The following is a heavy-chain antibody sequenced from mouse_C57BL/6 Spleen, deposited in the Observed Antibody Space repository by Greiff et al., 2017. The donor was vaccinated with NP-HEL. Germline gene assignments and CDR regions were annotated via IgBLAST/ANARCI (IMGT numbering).Heavy chain of an antibody. CDR3: ASGFGDYGSSHLYYAMDY. Sequence: QVQLQQSGAELMKPGASVKLSCKATGYTFTGYWIEWVKQRPGHGLEWIGEILPGSGSTNYNEKFKGKATFTADTSSNTAYMQLSSLTTEDSAIYYCASGFGDYGSSHLYYAMDYWGQGTSVTVSS. D-gene: IGHD1-1*01. CDR1: GYTFTGYW. V-gene: IGHV1-9*01. CDR2: ILPGSGST. J-gene: IGHJ4*01.